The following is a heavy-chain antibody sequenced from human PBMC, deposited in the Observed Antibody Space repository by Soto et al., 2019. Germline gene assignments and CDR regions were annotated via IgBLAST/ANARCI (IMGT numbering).Heavy chain of an antibody. CDR1: GDTDTNYV. Sequence: SVKVSCKASGDTDTNYVISWVRQAPGQGLEWMGGIFPKFGTTYSAQKLQDRLTITADESTSTVYMQLSSLRLDDTAVYYCEAEMTFGKLSVVWGQGTTVTAP. J-gene: IGHJ6*02. CDR2: IFPKFGTT. D-gene: IGHD3-16*02. CDR3: EAEMTFGKLSVV. V-gene: IGHV1-69*13.